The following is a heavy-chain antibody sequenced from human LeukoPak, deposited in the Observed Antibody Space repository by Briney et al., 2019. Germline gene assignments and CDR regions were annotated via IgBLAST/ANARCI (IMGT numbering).Heavy chain of an antibody. CDR3: AREGAGRNDY. J-gene: IGHJ4*02. CDR1: GFSFSSYA. CDR2: IWYDGSNK. D-gene: IGHD1-14*01. Sequence: GGSLRLSCAASGFSFSSYAMHWVRQAPGKGLEWVSAIWYDGSNKFYADSVKGRFTISRDSSKNTLFLQMNGLRAEDTAVYYCAREGAGRNDYWGQGTLVTVSS. V-gene: IGHV3-33*01.